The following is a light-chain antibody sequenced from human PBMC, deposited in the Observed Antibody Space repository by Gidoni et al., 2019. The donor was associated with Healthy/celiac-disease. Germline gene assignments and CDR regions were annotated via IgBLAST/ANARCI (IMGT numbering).Light chain of an antibody. V-gene: IGKV1-27*01. CDR3: QKYNSALLFT. CDR1: QGISNY. Sequence: DIQMTQSPSSLSAFVGDRVTITCRASQGISNYLAWYQKKPGKVPKLLIYAASTLQSGVPSRFSGSGSGTDFTLTISSLQPEDVATYYCQKYNSALLFTFXPXTKVDIK. J-gene: IGKJ3*01. CDR2: AAS.